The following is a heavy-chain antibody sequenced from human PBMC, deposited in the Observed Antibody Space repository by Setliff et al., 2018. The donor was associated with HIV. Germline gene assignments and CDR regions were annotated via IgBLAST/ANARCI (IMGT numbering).Heavy chain of an antibody. V-gene: IGHV4-61*02. CDR2: IYASGNT. CDR3: VGIYADYSYYLDV. Sequence: PSETLSLTCTVSGGSINSATYYWSWIRLPAGKGLEWVGRIYASGNTNYNPSLQSRVTILIDPSKNQFSLRLSSVTAADTAIYYCVGIYADYSYYLDVWGKGTTVTVSS. J-gene: IGHJ6*03. CDR1: GGSINSATYY. D-gene: IGHD4-17*01.